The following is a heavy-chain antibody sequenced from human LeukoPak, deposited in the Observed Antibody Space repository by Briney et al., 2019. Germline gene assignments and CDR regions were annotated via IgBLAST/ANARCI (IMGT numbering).Heavy chain of an antibody. CDR3: ARDRVGYCSGGSCYRVYFGMDV. CDR2: ISSSGSTI. V-gene: IGHV3-11*04. CDR1: GFTFSDYY. Sequence: GGSLRLSCAASGFTFSDYYMSWIRQAPGKGLEWVSYISSSGSTIYYADSVKGRFTISRGNAKNSLYLQMNSLRAEDTAVYYCARDRVGYCSGGSCYRVYFGMDVWGQGTTVTVSS. D-gene: IGHD2-15*01. J-gene: IGHJ6*02.